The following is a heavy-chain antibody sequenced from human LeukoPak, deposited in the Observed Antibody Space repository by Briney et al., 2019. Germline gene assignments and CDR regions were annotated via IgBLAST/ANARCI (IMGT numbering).Heavy chain of an antibody. CDR3: ARLGYSGYDYRNNWFDP. J-gene: IGHJ5*02. V-gene: IGHV5-51*01. CDR1: GYNFTSYW. CDR2: IYPGDSDT. Sequence: GESLKISCQGSGYNFTSYWIGWVRQMPGKGLEWMGIIYPGDSDTRYSPSFQGQVTISADKSISTAYLQWSSLKASDTAMYYCARLGYSGYDYRNNWFDPWGQGTLVTVSS. D-gene: IGHD5-12*01.